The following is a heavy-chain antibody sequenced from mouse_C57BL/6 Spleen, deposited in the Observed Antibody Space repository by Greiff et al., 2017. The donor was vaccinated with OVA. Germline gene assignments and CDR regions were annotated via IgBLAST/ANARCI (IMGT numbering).Heavy chain of an antibody. V-gene: IGHV5-12*01. CDR2: ISNGGGST. J-gene: IGHJ4*01. CDR1: GFTFSDYY. Sequence: EVMLVESGGGLVQPGGSLKLSCAASGFTFSDYYMYWVRQTPEKRLEWVAYISNGGGSTYYPDTVKGRFTISRDNAKNTLYLQMSRLKSEDTAMYYGARHDYYGVATNYARDYWGQGTSVTVSS. CDR3: ARHDYYGVATNYARDY. D-gene: IGHD1-1*01.